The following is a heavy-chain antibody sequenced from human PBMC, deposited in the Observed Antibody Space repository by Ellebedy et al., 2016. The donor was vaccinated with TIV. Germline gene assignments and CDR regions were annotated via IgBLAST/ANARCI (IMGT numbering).Heavy chain of an antibody. CDR3: ARPLRQLAQGGGY. CDR1: GYSFTSYW. V-gene: IGHV5-51*01. CDR2: IYPGDSDT. D-gene: IGHD6-6*01. J-gene: IGHJ4*02. Sequence: KVSXXGSGYSFTSYWIGWVRQMPGKGLEWMGIIYPGDSDTRYSPSFQGQVTISADKSISTAYLQWSSLKASDTAMYYCARPLRQLAQGGGYWGQGTLVTVSS.